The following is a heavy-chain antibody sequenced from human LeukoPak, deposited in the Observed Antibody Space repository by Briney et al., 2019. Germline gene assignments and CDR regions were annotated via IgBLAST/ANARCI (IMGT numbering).Heavy chain of an antibody. CDR1: GFTFSSYA. D-gene: IGHD6-13*01. Sequence: PGGSLRLSCAASGFTFSSYAMNWVRQAPGKGLEWVSTISGDGGDTHYADSVKGRFTISRDNSKNTLYLQMNSLRAEDTAVYYCATYSSSWYCFDYWGQGTLVTVSS. CDR2: ISGDGGDT. J-gene: IGHJ4*02. CDR3: ATYSSSWYCFDY. V-gene: IGHV3-23*01.